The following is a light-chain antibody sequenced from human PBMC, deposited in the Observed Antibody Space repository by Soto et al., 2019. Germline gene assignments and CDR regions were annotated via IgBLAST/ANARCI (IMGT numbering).Light chain of an antibody. J-gene: IGKJ1*01. V-gene: IGKV3-20*01. CDR1: QTIGSSH. CDR2: AAS. CDR3: QQYGGSPRT. Sequence: EIVMTQSPATLSVSPGERATLSCRASQTIGSSHLAWYQQKPGQAPRVLIFAASSRATGIPDRFSGSGSGTDFTLTISRLEPEDFAVYYCQQYGGSPRTFGQGTKVDIK.